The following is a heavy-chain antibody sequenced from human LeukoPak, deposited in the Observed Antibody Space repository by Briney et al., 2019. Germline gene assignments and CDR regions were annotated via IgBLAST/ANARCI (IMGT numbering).Heavy chain of an antibody. CDR3: ARTLRRSFGFGGVLNWFDP. D-gene: IGHD3-16*01. CDR1: GGSFSGYY. V-gene: IGHV4-34*01. CDR2: INHSGST. J-gene: IGHJ5*02. Sequence: SETLSLTCAVYGGSFSGYYWSWIRQPPGKGLEWIGEINHSGSTNYNPSLKSRVTISVDTSKNQFSLKLSSVTAADTAVYYCARTLRRSFGFGGVLNWFDPWGQGTLVTVSS.